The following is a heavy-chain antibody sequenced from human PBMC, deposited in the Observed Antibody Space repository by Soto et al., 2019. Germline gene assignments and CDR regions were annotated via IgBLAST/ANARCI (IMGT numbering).Heavy chain of an antibody. Sequence: ASVRGSCKTSGYTFTSYAIHCVRQAPGQRLEWMGWINADNGYTKYSQKFSGRVTITRDTSANTAFMELSSLRSEDTAMYYCARELQGLYYFDFWGQGTLVTVSS. V-gene: IGHV1-3*01. CDR3: ARELQGLYYFDF. CDR2: INADNGYT. D-gene: IGHD4-4*01. J-gene: IGHJ4*02. CDR1: GYTFTSYA.